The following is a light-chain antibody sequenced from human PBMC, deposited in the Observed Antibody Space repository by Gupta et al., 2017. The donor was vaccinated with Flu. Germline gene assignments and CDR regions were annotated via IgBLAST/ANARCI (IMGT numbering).Light chain of an antibody. Sequence: QPVLSQPTSPSGTTGHRFTISYSGSSSNIGSNTVNWYQQLPGTAPKLLIYSSAQRPSGVPDRFSASKSGTSASLAISGLQSEDEGDYYCAGWDDSLNHWVFGGGTKVTVL. J-gene: IGLJ3*02. V-gene: IGLV1-44*01. CDR1: SSNIGSNT. CDR2: SSA. CDR3: AGWDDSLNHWV.